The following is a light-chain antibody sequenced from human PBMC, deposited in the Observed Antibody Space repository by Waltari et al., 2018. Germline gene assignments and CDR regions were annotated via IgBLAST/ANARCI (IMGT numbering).Light chain of an antibody. Sequence: QLVLTQSPSASASLEASVKLTCTLTRGHSTNIIAWHQQQPEKGPRYLMKVNSDGSHSKWDEIPDRFSGSSSGAERYLTISNLQSEDEADYFCQTGGHGTWVFGGGTKLTVL. CDR1: RGHSTNI. J-gene: IGLJ3*02. CDR2: VNSDGSH. CDR3: QTGGHGTWV. V-gene: IGLV4-69*01.